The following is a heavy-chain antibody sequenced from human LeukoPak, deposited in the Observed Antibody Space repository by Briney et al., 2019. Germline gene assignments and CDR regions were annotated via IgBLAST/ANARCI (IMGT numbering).Heavy chain of an antibody. Sequence: ASVKVSCEASGYSFTDYGIIWVRQAPGQGLEWMGWISAYNGITNYAQKLQDRVTLTTDTSTNTAYMELRGLRSDDTAVYYCARRPYSSSWSALYYFDYWGQGTLVTVSS. CDR2: ISAYNGIT. D-gene: IGHD6-13*01. CDR3: ARRPYSSSWSALYYFDY. CDR1: GYSFTDYG. V-gene: IGHV1-18*01. J-gene: IGHJ4*02.